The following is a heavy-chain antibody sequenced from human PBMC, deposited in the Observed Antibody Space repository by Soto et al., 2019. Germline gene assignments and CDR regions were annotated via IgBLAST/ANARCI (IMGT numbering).Heavy chain of an antibody. CDR3: AKGRGGANYYYGLDV. CDR2: ISGSGDTT. CDR1: GFTFNTYA. Sequence: EVQLLESGGGLVQPGESLTLSCAASGFTFNTYAMTWARRAPGKGLEWVSAISGSGDTTYVADSVKGRFTISRDNSKDTRYLQMNSLRAEDTAIYYCAKGRGGANYYYGLDVWGQGTTVTVSS. D-gene: IGHD3-10*01. J-gene: IGHJ6*02. V-gene: IGHV3-23*01.